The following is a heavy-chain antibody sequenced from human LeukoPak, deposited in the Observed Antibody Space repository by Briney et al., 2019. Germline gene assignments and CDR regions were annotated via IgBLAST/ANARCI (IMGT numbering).Heavy chain of an antibody. CDR2: IIPIFGTA. D-gene: IGHD6-19*01. CDR3: AAVEKANAFDI. Sequence: ASVKVSCKASGGTFSSYAISWVRQAPGQGLEWMGGIIPIFGTANYAQKFQERVTITRDMSTSTAYMELSSLRSEDTAVYYCAAVEKANAFDIWGQGTMVTVSS. CDR1: GGTFSSYA. V-gene: IGHV1-69*05. J-gene: IGHJ3*02.